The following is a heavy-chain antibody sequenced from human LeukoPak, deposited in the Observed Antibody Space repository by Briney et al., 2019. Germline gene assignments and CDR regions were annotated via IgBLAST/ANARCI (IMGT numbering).Heavy chain of an antibody. J-gene: IGHJ4*02. Sequence: PGGSLRLSCAASGFTFSSYSMNWVRQAPGKGLEWVSYISSSSSTIYYADSVKGRFTISRDNAKNSLYLQMNSLRAEDTAVYYCVKKGQADDDGKPDWGQGTLVTVSS. CDR2: ISSSSSTI. D-gene: IGHD1-1*01. V-gene: IGHV3-48*04. CDR3: VKKGQADDDGKPD. CDR1: GFTFSSYS.